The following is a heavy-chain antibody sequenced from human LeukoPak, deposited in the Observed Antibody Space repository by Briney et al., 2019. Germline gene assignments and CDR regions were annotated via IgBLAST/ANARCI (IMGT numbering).Heavy chain of an antibody. V-gene: IGHV3-7*01. CDR3: ARDRANLGF. CDR1: GFTFTSNW. CDR2: INQGGSEE. Sequence: GGSLRLSCAASGFTFTSNWMTWVRQAPGKGLEWAANINQGGSEEYYVDSVKGRFTISRDNTKNSLYLQMNSLRAEDTAIYYCARDRANLGFWGQGTLVTVSS. J-gene: IGHJ4*02. D-gene: IGHD4/OR15-4a*01.